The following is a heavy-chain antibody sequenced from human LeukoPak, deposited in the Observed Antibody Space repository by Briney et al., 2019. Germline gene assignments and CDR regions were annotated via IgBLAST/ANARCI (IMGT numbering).Heavy chain of an antibody. CDR3: ARHRDTSGWYNWFDP. J-gene: IGHJ5*02. V-gene: IGHV4-39*01. CDR1: GGSISSGGYY. D-gene: IGHD6-19*01. Sequence: SETLSLTCTVSGGSISSGGYYWGWIRQPPGRGLEWIGTIYHNGDTYYNPSLRSRVTISIDTSQSQFSLKVTSVTAADTAVYYCARHRDTSGWYNWFDPWGLGTLVTVSS. CDR2: IYHNGDT.